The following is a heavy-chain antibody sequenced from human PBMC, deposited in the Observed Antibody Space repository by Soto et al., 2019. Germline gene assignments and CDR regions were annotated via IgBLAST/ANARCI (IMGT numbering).Heavy chain of an antibody. D-gene: IGHD2-2*01. V-gene: IGHV3-21*06. Sequence: QLVESGGGLVKPGGSLRLSCSASGFTFSDENMSWVRQVPGKGLEWVSGISVGGSYIFYADSVQGRFSISRDNPKNSLFLEMNSLRVEDTAVYYCARDSDCHSTSCFFPPHVWGQGTTVTVSS. CDR3: ARDSDCHSTSCFFPPHV. CDR2: ISVGGSYI. J-gene: IGHJ6*02. CDR1: GFTFSDEN.